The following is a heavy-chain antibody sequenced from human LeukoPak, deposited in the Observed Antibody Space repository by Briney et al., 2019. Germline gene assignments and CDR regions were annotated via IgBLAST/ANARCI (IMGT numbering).Heavy chain of an antibody. J-gene: IGHJ6*02. CDR3: AKDPLCSGGSCYSFYYYYGMDA. D-gene: IGHD2-15*01. V-gene: IGHV3-30*18. Sequence: PGGSLRLSCAASGFTFSSYGMHWVRQAPGKGLEWVAVITYDGSNKYYADSVKGRFTISRDNSKNTLYLQMNSLRAEDTAVYYCAKDPLCSGGSCYSFYYYYGMDAWGQGTTVTVSS. CDR2: ITYDGSNK. CDR1: GFTFSSYG.